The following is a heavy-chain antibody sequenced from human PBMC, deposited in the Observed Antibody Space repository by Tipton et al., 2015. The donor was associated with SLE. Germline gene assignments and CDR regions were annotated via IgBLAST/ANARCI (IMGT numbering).Heavy chain of an antibody. D-gene: IGHD3-16*01. CDR2: INHSGST. CDR3: ARAIGANYFNF. J-gene: IGHJ4*02. V-gene: IGHV4-34*01. Sequence: AGLVKPSETLSLTCTVSGSPITRHYWSWIRQPPGKGLEWIGEINHSGSTNYNPSLKSRATISGDTSEKQVSLKLTSVTAADTAVYYCARAIGANYFNFWGQGTLVTVSS. CDR1: GSPITRHY.